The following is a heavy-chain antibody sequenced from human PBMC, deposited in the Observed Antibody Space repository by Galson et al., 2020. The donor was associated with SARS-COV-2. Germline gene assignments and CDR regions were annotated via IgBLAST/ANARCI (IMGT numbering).Heavy chain of an antibody. CDR1: GFTFSDYY. CDR3: ARAPLKWFGEPANY. Sequence: KIGESLKISCAASGFTFSDYYMSWIRQAPGKGLEWVSYISSSGSTIYYADSVKGRFTISRDNAKNSLYLQMNSLRAEDTAVYYCARAPLKWFGEPANYWGQGTLVTVSS. V-gene: IGHV3-11*01. CDR2: ISSSGSTI. D-gene: IGHD3-10*01. J-gene: IGHJ4*02.